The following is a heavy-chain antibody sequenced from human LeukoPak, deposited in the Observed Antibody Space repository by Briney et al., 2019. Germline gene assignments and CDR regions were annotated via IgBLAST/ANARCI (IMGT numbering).Heavy chain of an antibody. J-gene: IGHJ4*02. D-gene: IGHD3-16*01. CDR3: AREVRGDYFDF. Sequence: GESLRLSCAASGFTFTTYWMTWVRQAPGKGLEWVSVIHAGGTTFYADSVKGRFTISRDNSKNTLYLQMNSLRADDTAVYYCAREVRGDYFDFWGQGTLVTVSS. V-gene: IGHV3-53*01. CDR1: GFTFTTYW. CDR2: IHAGGTT.